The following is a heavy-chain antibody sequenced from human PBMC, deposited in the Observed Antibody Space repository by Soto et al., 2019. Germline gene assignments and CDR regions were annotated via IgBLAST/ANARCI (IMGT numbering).Heavy chain of an antibody. D-gene: IGHD3-22*01. CDR2: IYYSGST. CDR3: ARETYYYDSSGYYLNYYYGMDV. J-gene: IGHJ6*02. CDR1: GGSISSYY. V-gene: IGHV4-59*01. Sequence: PEETLSLTCTVSGGSISSYYWSWIRQPPGKGLEWIGYIYYSGSTNYNPSLKSRVTISVDTSKNQFSLKLSSVTAADTAVYYCARETYYYDSSGYYLNYYYGMDVWGQGTTVTVSS.